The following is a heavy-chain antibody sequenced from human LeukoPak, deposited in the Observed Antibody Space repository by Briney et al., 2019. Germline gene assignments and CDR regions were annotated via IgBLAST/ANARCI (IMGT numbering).Heavy chain of an antibody. J-gene: IGHJ1*01. V-gene: IGHV1-18*01. CDR3: ARQSTGGSYYATYLQQ. D-gene: IGHD1-26*01. CDR2: ISAYNGNT. Sequence: GASVKVSCKASGYTFSSYGISWVRQAPGQGLEWMGWISAYNGNTNYAQKVQGRVSMTTDTSTSTAYMELRSLKSDDTAVYYCARQSTGGSYYATYLQQWGQGTLVTVPS. CDR1: GYTFSSYG.